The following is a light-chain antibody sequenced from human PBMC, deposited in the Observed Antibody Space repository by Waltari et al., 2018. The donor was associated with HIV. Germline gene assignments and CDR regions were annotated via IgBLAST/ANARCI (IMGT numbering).Light chain of an antibody. J-gene: IGKJ5*01. V-gene: IGKV1-9*01. CDR2: AAS. CDR1: QDISSY. CDR3: QHHNSFPIS. Sequence: IQLTQSPSFVSASVRDRVTITCRASQDISSYLAWYQQKPGKAPKLLIYAASTLQSGVPSRFSRRGSGSGVSLTINSLQPEDFATYFFQHHNSFPISCGQPTRLGIK.